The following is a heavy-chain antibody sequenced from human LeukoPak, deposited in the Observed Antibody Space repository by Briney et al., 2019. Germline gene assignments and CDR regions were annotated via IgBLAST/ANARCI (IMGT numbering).Heavy chain of an antibody. J-gene: IGHJ5*02. V-gene: IGHV4-31*03. CDR2: IYYSGST. Sequence: SETLSLTCTVSGGSISSGGYYWSWIRQHPGKGLEWIGCIYYSGSTYYNPSLKSRVTISVDTSKNQFSLKLSSVTAADTAVYYCAREGSAAPSYNWFDPWGQGTLVTVSS. CDR1: GGSISSGGYY. CDR3: AREGSAAPSYNWFDP. D-gene: IGHD6-6*01.